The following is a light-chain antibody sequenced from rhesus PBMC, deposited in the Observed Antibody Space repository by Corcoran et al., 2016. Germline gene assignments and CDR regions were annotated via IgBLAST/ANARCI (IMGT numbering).Light chain of an antibody. V-gene: IGKV3-31*02. CDR2: GSS. J-gene: IGKJ3*01. CDR1: QSVATY. CDR3: QETSNLFS. Sequence: EIVMTQSPATLSLSPGERATLSCRASQSVATYLAWYQQRPGQTPRLLIYGSSNRATGVPDRFSGSGSGTDFTLTITSLEPEDFAVYYCQETSNLFSFGPGTKLDIK.